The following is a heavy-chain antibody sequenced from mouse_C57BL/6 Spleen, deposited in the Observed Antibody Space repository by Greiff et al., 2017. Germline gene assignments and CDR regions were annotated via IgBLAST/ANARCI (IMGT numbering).Heavy chain of an antibody. V-gene: IGHV1-82*01. J-gene: IGHJ4*01. Sequence: QVQLQQSGPELVKPGASVKISCKASGYAFSSSWMNWVKQRPGQGLEWIGRIYPGDGDTNYNGKFKGKATLTADKSSSTAYIQLSSLTSEDSAVYFCERGGDMDYWGQGTSVTVSS. CDR2: IYPGDGDT. CDR3: ERGGDMDY. CDR1: GYAFSSSW.